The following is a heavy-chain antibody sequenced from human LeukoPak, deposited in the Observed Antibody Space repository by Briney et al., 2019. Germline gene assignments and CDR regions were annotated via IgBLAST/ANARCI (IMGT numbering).Heavy chain of an antibody. J-gene: IGHJ6*02. D-gene: IGHD2-2*01. CDR1: GYTFTGYY. Sequence: ASVKVSCKASGYTFTGYYMHWVRQAPGQGLEWMGWINPNSGGTNYAQKFQGRVTMTRDTSISTAYMELSRLRSGDTAVYYCAREGQLLHGMDVWGQGTTVTVSS. CDR2: INPNSGGT. CDR3: AREGQLLHGMDV. V-gene: IGHV1-2*02.